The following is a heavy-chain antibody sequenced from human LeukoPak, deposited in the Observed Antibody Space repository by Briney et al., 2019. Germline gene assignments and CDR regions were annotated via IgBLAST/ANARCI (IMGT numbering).Heavy chain of an antibody. V-gene: IGHV3-23*01. J-gene: IGHJ4*02. CDR3: AKGYYDSHRGFFEY. D-gene: IGHD3-3*01. CDR2: VSGTGTST. Sequence: GGSLRLSCKASGFTFHNYAMTWVRQAPGKGLDWVSTVSGTGTSTFYADSVKVRATISRDNSKNMLYLQMSSLRAEDTAMYYCAKGYYDSHRGFFEYWSLGTLVTVSS. CDR1: GFTFHNYA.